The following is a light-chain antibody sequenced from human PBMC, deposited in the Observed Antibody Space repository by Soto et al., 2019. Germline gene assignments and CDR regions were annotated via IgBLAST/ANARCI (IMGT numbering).Light chain of an antibody. V-gene: IGKV3-15*01. J-gene: IGKJ5*01. CDR3: QQYNNWPPIT. Sequence: VMTESPATLSVTPGVIVFISSRPSQSVRSNLAWYHQKPGQSPRLLIYGASTRATGIPARFSGSGSGTEFTLTISSLQSEDFAVYYCQQYNNWPPITFGQGTRLEIK. CDR2: GAS. CDR1: QSVRSN.